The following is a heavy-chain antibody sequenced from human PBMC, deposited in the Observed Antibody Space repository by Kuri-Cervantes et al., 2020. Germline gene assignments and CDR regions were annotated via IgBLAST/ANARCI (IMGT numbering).Heavy chain of an antibody. V-gene: IGHV2-5*02. D-gene: IGHD1-1*01. Sequence: SGPTLVKPTQTLTLTCTFSGFSLSTSGVGVGWIRQPPGKALERLALIYWDDDKRYSPSLKSRLTITKDTSKKQVFLTMTSMDSVDTATYFCARRTVGTTYFDYWGQGTPVTVSS. CDR2: IYWDDDK. CDR1: GFSLSTSGVG. J-gene: IGHJ4*02. CDR3: ARRTVGTTYFDY.